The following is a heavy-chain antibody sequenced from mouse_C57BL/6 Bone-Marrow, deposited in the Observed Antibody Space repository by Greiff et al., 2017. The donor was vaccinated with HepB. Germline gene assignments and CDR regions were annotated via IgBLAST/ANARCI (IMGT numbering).Heavy chain of an antibody. CDR3: ARGYYYGSSPWFAY. D-gene: IGHD1-1*01. Sequence: DVMLVESGGGLVKPGGSLKLSCAASGFTFSSYAMSWVRQTPEKRLEWVATISDGGSYTYYPDNVKGRFTISRDNAKNNLYLQMSHLKSEDTAMYYCARGYYYGSSPWFAYWGQGTLVTVSA. V-gene: IGHV5-4*03. J-gene: IGHJ3*01. CDR1: GFTFSSYA. CDR2: ISDGGSYT.